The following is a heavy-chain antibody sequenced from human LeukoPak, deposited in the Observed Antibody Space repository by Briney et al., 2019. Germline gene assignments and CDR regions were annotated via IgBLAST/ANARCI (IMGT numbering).Heavy chain of an antibody. Sequence: PGASVKVSCKASGYTFSTYDVAWVRQAPGQGLEWMGWVNPNSGNTGYARKFRGAVTISSDASVTSAYMEVSSLTSEDTAVYFCARAVRNQSLLEEWGQGTLITVSS. CDR1: GYTFSTYD. V-gene: IGHV1-8*01. CDR2: VNPNSGNT. D-gene: IGHD1-14*01. CDR3: ARAVRNQSLLEE. J-gene: IGHJ4*02.